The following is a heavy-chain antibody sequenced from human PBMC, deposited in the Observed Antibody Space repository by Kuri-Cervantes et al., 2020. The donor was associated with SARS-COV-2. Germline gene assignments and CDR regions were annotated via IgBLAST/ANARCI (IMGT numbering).Heavy chain of an antibody. V-gene: IGHV3-30*18. D-gene: IGHD3-22*01. Sequence: LSLTCAASGFTFSSYGMHWVRQAPGKGPEWVAVISYDGSNKYYADSVKGRFTISRDNSKNTLYLQMNSLRAEDTAVYYCAKDLGGYVGYWGQGTLVTVSS. CDR2: ISYDGSNK. J-gene: IGHJ4*02. CDR3: AKDLGGYVGY. CDR1: GFTFSSYG.